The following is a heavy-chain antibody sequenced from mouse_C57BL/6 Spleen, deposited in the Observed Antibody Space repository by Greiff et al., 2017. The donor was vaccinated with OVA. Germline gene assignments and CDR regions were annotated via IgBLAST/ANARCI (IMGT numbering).Heavy chain of an antibody. D-gene: IGHD3-2*02. J-gene: IGHJ4*01. Sequence: EVKLQESGEGLVKPGGSLKLSCAASGFTFSSYAMSWVRQTPEKRLEWVAYISSGGDYIYYADTVKGRFTISRDNARNTLYLQMSSLKSEDTAMYYCTRDSSGIYYAMDYWGQGTSVTVSS. CDR2: ISSGGDYI. V-gene: IGHV5-9-1*02. CDR3: TRDSSGIYYAMDY. CDR1: GFTFSSYA.